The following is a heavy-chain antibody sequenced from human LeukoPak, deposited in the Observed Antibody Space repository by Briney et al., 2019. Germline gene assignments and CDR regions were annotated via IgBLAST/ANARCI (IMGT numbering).Heavy chain of an antibody. J-gene: IGHJ6*03. D-gene: IGHD5-12*01. CDR1: GFTFSSYS. V-gene: IGHV3-21*01. CDR3: ARDPRGYSGYDNYYYYMDV. CDR2: ISSSSSYI. Sequence: GGSLRLSCAVSGFTFSSYSMNWVRQAPGKGLEWVSSISSSSSYIYYADSVKGRFTISRDNAKNSLYLQMNSLRAEDTAVYYCARDPRGYSGYDNYYYYMDVWGKGTTVTVSS.